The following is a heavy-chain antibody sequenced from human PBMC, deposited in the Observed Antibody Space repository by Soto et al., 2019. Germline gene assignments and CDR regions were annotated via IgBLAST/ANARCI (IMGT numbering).Heavy chain of an antibody. Sequence: LSLTCTVSGGSISSSSYYWGWTRQPPGKGLEWIGSIYYSGSTYYNPSLKSRVTISVDTSKNQFSLKLSSVTAADTAVYYCAREYPFDYGDYIGWFDPWGQGTLVTVSS. CDR3: AREYPFDYGDYIGWFDP. CDR2: IYYSGST. V-gene: IGHV4-39*02. J-gene: IGHJ5*02. D-gene: IGHD4-17*01. CDR1: GGSISSSSYY.